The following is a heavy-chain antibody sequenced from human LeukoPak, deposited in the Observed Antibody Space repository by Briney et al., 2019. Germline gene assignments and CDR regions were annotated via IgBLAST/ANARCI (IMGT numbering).Heavy chain of an antibody. V-gene: IGHV3-30*18. J-gene: IGHJ6*02. Sequence: GGSLRLSCAASGFTFNKYAMHWVRQAPGKGLEWVAVISNDGSHKNDADSVKGRFTISRDNSKSTLYLQMNSLRVEDTAVYYCAKEGSSSSWYYYGLDVWGQGTTVTVSS. D-gene: IGHD6-6*01. CDR1: GFTFNKYA. CDR3: AKEGSSSSWYYYGLDV. CDR2: ISNDGSHK.